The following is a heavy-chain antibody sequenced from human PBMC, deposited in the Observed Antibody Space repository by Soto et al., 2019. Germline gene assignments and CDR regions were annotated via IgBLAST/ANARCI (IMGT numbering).Heavy chain of an antibody. V-gene: IGHV5-51*01. CDR1: GYSFTNYW. CDR2: IYPGDSDT. CDR3: AASIFYYGMDV. Sequence: GECLKISCKGSGYSFTNYWIGWVRQMPGKGPEWMGIIYPGDSDTKYNPSFQGQVTISADESITTTYLQWSSLKASDTAIYYCAASIFYYGMDVWGQGATVTVSS. J-gene: IGHJ6*02.